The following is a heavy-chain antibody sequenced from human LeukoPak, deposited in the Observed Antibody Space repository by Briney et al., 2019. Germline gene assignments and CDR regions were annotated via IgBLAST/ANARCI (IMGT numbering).Heavy chain of an antibody. V-gene: IGHV3-23*01. CDR1: GFTFTNYA. CDR3: ARRPLQYNSGWQFFFDY. CDR2: ISGSGSST. D-gene: IGHD6-19*01. J-gene: IGHJ4*02. Sequence: GGSLRLSCAASGFTFTNYAMSWVRQAPGKGLEWVSTISGSGSSTYYADSVKGRFTISRDNSKNTLFLQMNSLRAEDTAVYYCARRPLQYNSGWQFFFDYWGQGTLVAVSS.